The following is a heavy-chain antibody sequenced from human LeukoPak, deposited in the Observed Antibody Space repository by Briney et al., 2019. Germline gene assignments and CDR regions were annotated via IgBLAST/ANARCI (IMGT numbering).Heavy chain of an antibody. V-gene: IGHV1-18*01. CDR3: ARDERDSCGGDCYYFDY. D-gene: IGHD2-21*02. Sequence: ASVKVSCKASGYTFSNYGISWVRQAPGQGLEWMGWIIGYNGNTNQAQKLQGRVTMTTDTSTSTAYMELRSLRSDDTAVYYCARDERDSCGGDCYYFDYWGQGKLVTVSS. CDR1: GYTFSNYG. J-gene: IGHJ4*02. CDR2: IIGYNGNT.